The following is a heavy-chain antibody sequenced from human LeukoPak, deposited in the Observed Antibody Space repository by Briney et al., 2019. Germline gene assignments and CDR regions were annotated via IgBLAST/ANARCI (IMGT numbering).Heavy chain of an antibody. Sequence: SETLSLTCAVSGDSISTNNWYNWVRQPAGKGLEWIGLIYTSGSTNYNPSFKSRVTISVDTSKNQFSLKLSSVTAADTAVYYCARGTAPHLGPYFDYWGQGTLVTVSS. CDR3: ARGTAPHLGPYFDY. J-gene: IGHJ4*02. V-gene: IGHV4-4*02. CDR1: GDSISTNN. D-gene: IGHD5-18*01. CDR2: IYTSGST.